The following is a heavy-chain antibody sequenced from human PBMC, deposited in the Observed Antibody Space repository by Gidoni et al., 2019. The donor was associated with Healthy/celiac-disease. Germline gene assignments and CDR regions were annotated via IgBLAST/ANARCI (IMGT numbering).Heavy chain of an antibody. J-gene: IGHJ6*02. Sequence: EVQLLESGGGLVQPGGSLRLSCAASGFTFSSYARSWVRQAPGKGLEWVSAISGSGGSTYYADSVKGRFTISRDNSKNTLYLQMNSLRAEDTAVYYCAKVIGYCSSTSCQGGMDVWGQGTTVTVSS. CDR3: AKVIGYCSSTSCQGGMDV. CDR2: ISGSGGST. V-gene: IGHV3-23*01. CDR1: GFTFSSYA. D-gene: IGHD2-2*01.